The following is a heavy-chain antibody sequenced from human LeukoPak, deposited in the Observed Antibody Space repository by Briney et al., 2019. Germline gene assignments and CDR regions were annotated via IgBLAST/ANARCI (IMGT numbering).Heavy chain of an antibody. CDR1: GYTFTSYD. Sequence: ASVKVSCKASGYTFTSYDINWVRQATGQGLEWMGWMNPNSGNTGYAQEFQGRVTMTRNTSISTAYMELSSLRSEDTAVYYCARVGTRYVWGSPTSNYWGQGTLVTVSS. CDR3: ARVGTRYVWGSPTSNY. V-gene: IGHV1-8*01. D-gene: IGHD3-16*01. J-gene: IGHJ4*02. CDR2: MNPNSGNT.